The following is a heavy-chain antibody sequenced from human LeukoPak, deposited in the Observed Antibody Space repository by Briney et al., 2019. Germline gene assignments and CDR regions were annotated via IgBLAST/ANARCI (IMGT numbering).Heavy chain of an antibody. CDR3: VKDIGVALTSFDS. CDR2: VSRDGGNT. D-gene: IGHD6-19*01. V-gene: IGHV3-43*01. J-gene: IGHJ4*02. Sequence: GGSLRLSCAASGFTFGDYTMHWVRQPPGKGLEWVSFVSRDGGNTYYADSVKGRFSASRDNSKDSLFLEMNSLSVEDSALYYCVKDIGVALTSFDSWGQGVLVTVSS. CDR1: GFTFGDYT.